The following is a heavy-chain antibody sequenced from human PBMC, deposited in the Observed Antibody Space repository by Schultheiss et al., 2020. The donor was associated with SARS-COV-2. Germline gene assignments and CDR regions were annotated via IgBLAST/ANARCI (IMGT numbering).Heavy chain of an antibody. CDR3: VKTYCSGTCYSDWFDP. V-gene: IGHV3-64D*06. Sequence: GGSLRLSCAASGFAFSSYAMHWVRQAPGKGLEYVSAISSNGGSTYYADSVMGRFTISRDNSKNTLYLQINSLRAEDTAIYYCVKTYCSGTCYSDWFDPWGQGTLVTVSS. D-gene: IGHD2-21*02. J-gene: IGHJ5*02. CDR1: GFAFSSYA. CDR2: ISSNGGST.